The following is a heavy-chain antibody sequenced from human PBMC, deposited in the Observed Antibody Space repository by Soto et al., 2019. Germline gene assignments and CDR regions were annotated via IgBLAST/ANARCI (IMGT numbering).Heavy chain of an antibody. D-gene: IGHD6-19*01. CDR1: GYTFTSYY. CDR3: ARDYAPVAGTHYYGMDV. Sequence: ASVKVSCKAPGYTFTSYYMHWVRQAPGQGLEWMGIINPSGGSTSYAQKFQGRVTMTRDTSTSTVYMELSSLRSEDTAVYYCARDYAPVAGTHYYGMDVWGQGTTVTAP. J-gene: IGHJ6*02. CDR2: INPSGGST. V-gene: IGHV1-46*01.